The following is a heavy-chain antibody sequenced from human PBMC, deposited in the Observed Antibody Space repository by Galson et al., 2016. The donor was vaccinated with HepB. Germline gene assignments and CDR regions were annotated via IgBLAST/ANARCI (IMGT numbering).Heavy chain of an antibody. Sequence: SLRLSCAASGFTFKDYGMHWVRQAPGKGLEWVAVVSHEGGIQLYADSVVGRFTISRDNSKNTMFLQMNSPRLDDTAVDYCTREPTRVTSGWSYEHWGQGARVTVSS. V-gene: IGHV3-30*03. D-gene: IGHD2-15*01. CDR3: TREPTRVTSGWSYEH. CDR1: GFTFKDYG. CDR2: VSHEGGIQ. J-gene: IGHJ4*02.